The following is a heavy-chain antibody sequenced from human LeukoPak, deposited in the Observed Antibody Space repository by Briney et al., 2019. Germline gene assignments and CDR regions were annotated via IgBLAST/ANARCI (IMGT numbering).Heavy chain of an antibody. CDR3: ARDRDRFGELLWGWFDP. CDR1: GFTFSSYA. Sequence: GGSLRLSCAASGFTFSSYAMHWVRQAPGKGLEWVAVISYDGSNKYYADSVKGRFTISRDNSKSTLYLQMNSLRAEDTAVYYCARDRDRFGELLWGWFDPWGQGTLVTVSS. CDR2: ISYDGSNK. J-gene: IGHJ5*02. D-gene: IGHD3-10*01. V-gene: IGHV3-30*04.